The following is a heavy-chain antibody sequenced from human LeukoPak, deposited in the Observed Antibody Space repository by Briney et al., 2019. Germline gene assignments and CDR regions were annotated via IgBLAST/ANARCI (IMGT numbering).Heavy chain of an antibody. D-gene: IGHD3-10*01. Sequence: PGGSLRLSCAASGFTVGNNYMSWVRQAPGKGLEWVSVIHSGGGAYYAESVRGRFTISRDNSKNTLHLQMNSLRAEDTAVYYCARNYYGRGAFAYWGQGTLVTVSS. V-gene: IGHV3-66*01. CDR1: GFTVGNNY. J-gene: IGHJ4*02. CDR2: IHSGGGA. CDR3: ARNYYGRGAFAY.